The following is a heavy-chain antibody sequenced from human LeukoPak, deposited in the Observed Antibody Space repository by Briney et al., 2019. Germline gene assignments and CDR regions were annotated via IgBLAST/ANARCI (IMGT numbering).Heavy chain of an antibody. CDR1: DSLSGSS. CDR2: ISQSGNT. Sequence: PSETLSLTCAGDSLSGSSVTWVRQPPGNGLEWIGEISQSGNTNYSPSLKSRLTMSIDTSKSQISLNLSSATTADTAVYFCARGILRYDWTDSDVRAFHYYYYMDVWGPGVTVIVSS. J-gene: IGHJ6*03. CDR3: ARGILRYDWTDSDVRAFHYYYYMDV. V-gene: IGHV4-34*01. D-gene: IGHD1-20*01.